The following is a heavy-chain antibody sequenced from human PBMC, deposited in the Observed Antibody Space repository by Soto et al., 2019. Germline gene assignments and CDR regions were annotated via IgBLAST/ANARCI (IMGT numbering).Heavy chain of an antibody. CDR3: SRGRDAASQFYSPHAMGV. J-gene: IGHJ6*02. V-gene: IGHV1-2*02. CDR2: MDPITGGT. Sequence: ASVKVSCKASGYNLGASYTYWVRLAPGRQLEWVGLMDPITGGTDYEGRLQDRVIITHDTAINTAYMELRRLLSEDTAIYFLSRGRDAASQFYSPHAMGVSGEGTRVTVS. D-gene: IGHD2-15*01. CDR1: GYNLGASY.